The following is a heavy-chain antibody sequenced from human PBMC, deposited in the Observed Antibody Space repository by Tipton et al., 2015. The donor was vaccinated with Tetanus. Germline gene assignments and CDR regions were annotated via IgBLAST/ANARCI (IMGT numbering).Heavy chain of an antibody. Sequence: QVQLVQSGAEVKKPGASVKVSCKASGYTFTSYGISWVRQAPGQGLEWMGWISAYNGNTNYAQKLQGRVTMTPDTSTSTAYMELRSLRSDDTAVYYCARLGNYYDSSGYYYPDDAFDIWGQGTMVTVSS. D-gene: IGHD3-22*01. V-gene: IGHV1-18*01. CDR2: ISAYNGNT. CDR1: GYTFTSYG. CDR3: ARLGNYYDSSGYYYPDDAFDI. J-gene: IGHJ3*02.